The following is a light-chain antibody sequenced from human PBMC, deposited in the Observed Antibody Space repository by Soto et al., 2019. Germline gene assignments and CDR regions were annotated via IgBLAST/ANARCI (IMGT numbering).Light chain of an antibody. V-gene: IGKV3-11*01. CDR3: QQRSNWPPSLT. J-gene: IGKJ4*01. Sequence: EIVVTQAPATLSLSPGERATLSCRASQSVSSYLAWYQQKPGQAPRLLIHDASNRATGIPARFSGSGSGTDFTLTISSLEPEDFAVYYCQQRSNWPPSLTFGGGTKVDIK. CDR2: DAS. CDR1: QSVSSY.